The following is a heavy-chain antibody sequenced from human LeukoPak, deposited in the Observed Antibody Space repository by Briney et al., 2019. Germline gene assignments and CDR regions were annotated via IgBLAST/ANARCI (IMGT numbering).Heavy chain of an antibody. Sequence: PGGSLRLSCAASGFTFSRYNMGWVRQAPGKGLEWVAYIVASCVATYYADSVKGRFAVSRDNTKNTLYLQMDRLRAEDAATYFCARGRAAGPVDWFDPWGPGTLVTVSS. CDR3: ARGRAAGPVDWFDP. D-gene: IGHD6-19*01. J-gene: IGHJ5*02. CDR1: GFTFSRYN. CDR2: IVASCVAT. V-gene: IGHV3-23*01.